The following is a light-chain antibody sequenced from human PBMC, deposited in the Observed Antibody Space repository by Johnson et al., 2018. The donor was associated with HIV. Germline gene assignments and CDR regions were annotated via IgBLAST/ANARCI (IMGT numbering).Light chain of an antibody. Sequence: QSVLTQPPSVSAAPGQKVTISCSGSSSNIGNNYVSWYQQLPGKAPKLLIYDNNKRPSGIPDRFSGSKYGTSATLGITGLQTGDEADYYCGTWDTSLSAVYVFGTGTKVTVL. CDR3: GTWDTSLSAVYV. CDR1: SSNIGNNY. J-gene: IGLJ1*01. V-gene: IGLV1-51*01. CDR2: DNN.